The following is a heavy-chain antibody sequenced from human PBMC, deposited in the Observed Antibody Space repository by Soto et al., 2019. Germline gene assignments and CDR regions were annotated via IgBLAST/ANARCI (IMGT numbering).Heavy chain of an antibody. CDR1: GYTFTSYD. CDR3: ARGRTDFWSGYYPTSRSYYYYYGMDV. J-gene: IGHJ6*02. V-gene: IGHV1-8*01. D-gene: IGHD3-3*01. Sequence: ASVKVSCKASGYTFTSYDINWVRQATGQGLEWMGWMNPNSGNTGYAQKFQGRVTMTRNTSISTAYMELSSLRYEDTAVYYCARGRTDFWSGYYPTSRSYYYYYGMDVWGQGTTVTVSS. CDR2: MNPNSGNT.